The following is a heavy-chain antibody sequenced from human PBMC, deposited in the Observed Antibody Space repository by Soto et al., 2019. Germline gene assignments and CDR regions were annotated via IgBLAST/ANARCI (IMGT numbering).Heavy chain of an antibody. CDR1: GGTFNNYG. V-gene: IGHV1-69*01. D-gene: IGHD3-9*01. CDR3: ASWDYDVLTGYSYDD. Sequence: QVQLVQSGAEVKKPGSSVKVSCKASGGTFNNYGMGWVRQAPGQGLEWMGGIIPMIRRTNYAQKFQGRVTLTADASRSTAYMELRSLRSEDTDVYYCASWDYDVLTGYSYDDWGQGTLVTVSS. CDR2: IIPMIRRT. J-gene: IGHJ4*02.